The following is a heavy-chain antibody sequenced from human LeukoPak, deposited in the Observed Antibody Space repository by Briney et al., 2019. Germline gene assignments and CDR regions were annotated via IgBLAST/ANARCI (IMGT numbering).Heavy chain of an antibody. D-gene: IGHD3-10*01. V-gene: IGHV4-34*01. Sequence: SETQSLTCAVYGGSFSGYYWSWIRQPPGKGLEWIGEINHSGSTNYNPSLKSRVTISVDTSKNQFSLKLSSVTAADTAVYYCAGTGSGTEGWFDPWGQGTLVTVSS. CDR1: GGSFSGYY. CDR2: INHSGST. CDR3: AGTGSGTEGWFDP. J-gene: IGHJ5*02.